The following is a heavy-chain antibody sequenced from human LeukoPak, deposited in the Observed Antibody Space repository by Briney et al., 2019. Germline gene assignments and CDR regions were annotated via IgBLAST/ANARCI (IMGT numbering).Heavy chain of an antibody. CDR3: ARKAKATAGYFDN. J-gene: IGHJ4*02. CDR2: IFYSGST. CDR1: GGSMGSGSHY. V-gene: IGHV4-31*03. Sequence: SQTLSLTRTVSGGSMGSGSHYWSWIRQHPGKGLEWIGFIFYSGSTNYNPSLKSRVTISLDTSKNQFSLRLSSVTAAADTAVYYCARKAKATAGYFDNWGQGILVTVSS. D-gene: IGHD5-12*01.